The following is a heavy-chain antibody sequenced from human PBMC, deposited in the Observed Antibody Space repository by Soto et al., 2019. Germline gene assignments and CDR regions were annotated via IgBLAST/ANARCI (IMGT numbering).Heavy chain of an antibody. CDR3: VRHLGDYGDNSGDY. Sequence: EVQLVQSGAEVKKPGESLKISCQGSVYTFINYWIGWVRQVPGKGLQWMGVIFPGDSDTRYSPSFEGHVTISADKSINTAYLQWSSLRASDTAMYYCVRHLGDYGDNSGDYWGQGTLVTVSS. CDR1: VYTFINYW. V-gene: IGHV5-51*01. D-gene: IGHD4-17*01. CDR2: IFPGDSDT. J-gene: IGHJ4*02.